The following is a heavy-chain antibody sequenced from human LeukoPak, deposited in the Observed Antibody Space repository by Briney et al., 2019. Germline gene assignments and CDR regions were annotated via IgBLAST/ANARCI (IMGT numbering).Heavy chain of an antibody. V-gene: IGHV4-34*01. CDR3: ATTATLNHWGGRAFDI. CDR1: GGSFSGYY. CDR2: INHSGST. J-gene: IGHJ3*02. D-gene: IGHD7-27*01. Sequence: SETLSLTCAVYGGSFSGYYWSWIRQPPGKGLEWIGEINHSGSTNYNPSLKSRVTISVDTSKNQFSLKLRSVTAADTAVYYCATTATLNHWGGRAFDIWGQGTMVTVSS.